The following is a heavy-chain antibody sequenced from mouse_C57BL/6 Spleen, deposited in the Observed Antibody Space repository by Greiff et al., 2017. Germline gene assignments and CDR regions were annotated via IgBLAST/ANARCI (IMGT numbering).Heavy chain of an antibody. CDR2: INPNYGTT. D-gene: IGHD1-1*01. CDR3: ARHYGSSLYYAMDY. Sequence: EVQLQQSGPELVKPGASVKISCKASGYSFTDYNMNWVKQSNGKSLEWIGVINPNYGTTSYNQKFKGKATLTVDQSASTAYMQLNSLTSADSAVYYCARHYGSSLYYAMDYWGQGTSVTVSS. V-gene: IGHV1-39*01. J-gene: IGHJ4*01. CDR1: GYSFTDYN.